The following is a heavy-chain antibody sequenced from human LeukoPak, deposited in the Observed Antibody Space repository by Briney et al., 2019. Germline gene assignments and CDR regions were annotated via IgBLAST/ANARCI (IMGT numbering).Heavy chain of an antibody. J-gene: IGHJ5*02. CDR3: ARPGYGYWFDP. V-gene: IGHV4-39*01. Sequence: SETQSLPCTVSGGPIRSSSYYCGWVCQPPGRGLGWIGSIYYCGSTYYNPSLKSRVTISVDTSKNQLSLKLSSVTAADTAVYYCARPGYGYWFDPWGQGTLVTVSS. CDR2: IYYCGST. D-gene: IGHD5-18*01. CDR1: GGPIRSSSYY.